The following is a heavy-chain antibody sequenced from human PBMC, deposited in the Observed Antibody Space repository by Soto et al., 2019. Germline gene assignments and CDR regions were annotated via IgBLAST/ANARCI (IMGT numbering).Heavy chain of an antibody. CDR3: ARHRIAGAGTPNYGMEV. CDR2: IDPSDSFT. V-gene: IGHV5-10-1*01. J-gene: IGHJ6*02. Sequence: PWPSLTISCMRSRYSFTRYWISSLRQMPGKGLAWMGRIDPSDSFTNYSLSFQAHVTISADKSIRTAYLQWRSLKASDTAMYYCARHRIAGAGTPNYGMEVWGQGTTGTVCS. CDR1: RYSFTRYW. D-gene: IGHD6-13*01.